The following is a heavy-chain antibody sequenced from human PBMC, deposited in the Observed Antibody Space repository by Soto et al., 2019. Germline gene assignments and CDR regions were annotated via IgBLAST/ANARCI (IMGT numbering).Heavy chain of an antibody. J-gene: IGHJ4*02. V-gene: IGHV3-30-3*01. CDR3: ARVTFSVGMGLIHY. Sequence: QVQLVESGGGVVQPGRSLRLSCAASGFTFSDYAMHWVRQAPGKGLEWVTLISYDGNNKYYADSVKGRFTISRDNSKHTLYLQMNSLRAEDTAVYYCARVTFSVGMGLIHYWGQGTLVTVSS. CDR2: ISYDGNNK. D-gene: IGHD6-13*01. CDR1: GFTFSDYA.